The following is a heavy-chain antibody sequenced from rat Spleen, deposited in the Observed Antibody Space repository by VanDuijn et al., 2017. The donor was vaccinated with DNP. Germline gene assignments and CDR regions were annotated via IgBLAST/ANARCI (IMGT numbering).Heavy chain of an antibody. J-gene: IGHJ2*01. Sequence: EVRLQESGPGLVQPSQSLSLTCSVIGYSITSNYWGWIRKFPGNKMEYIGHISYSGSTNYNPSLKSRISITRDTSRNHFFLHLNSVTTEDTATYYCARWTRYFDYWGQGVMVTVSS. CDR3: ARWTRYFDY. V-gene: IGHV3-1*01. CDR2: ISYSGST. D-gene: IGHD1-7*01. CDR1: GYSITSNY.